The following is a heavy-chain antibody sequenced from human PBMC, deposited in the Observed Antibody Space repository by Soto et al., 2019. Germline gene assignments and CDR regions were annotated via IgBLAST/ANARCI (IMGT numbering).Heavy chain of an antibody. J-gene: IGHJ6*02. CDR3: ARDIVVVPAARRYYYYGMDV. V-gene: IGHV3-21*01. CDR2: ISSSSSYI. D-gene: IGHD2-2*01. Sequence: GGSLRLSCAASGFTFSSYRMNWVRQAPGKGLEWVSSISSSSSYIYYADSVKGRFTISRDNAKNSLYLQMNSLRAEDTAVYYCARDIVVVPAARRYYYYGMDVWGQGTTVTVSS. CDR1: GFTFSSYR.